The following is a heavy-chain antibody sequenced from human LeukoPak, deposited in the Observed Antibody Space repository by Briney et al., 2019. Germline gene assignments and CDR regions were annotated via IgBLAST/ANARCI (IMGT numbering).Heavy chain of an antibody. D-gene: IGHD6-13*01. V-gene: IGHV3-23*01. CDR3: AKDPFDYSTRDY. CDR1: GFTFSTYT. Sequence: PGGSLRLSCAASGFTFSTYTMAWVRQAPGGGLEWVSGISGEGYSTYYADSVKGRFAISRDNSKSTLYLQMNSLRAEDTAVYYCAKDPFDYSTRDYWGQGTLVTVSS. J-gene: IGHJ4*02. CDR2: ISGEGYST.